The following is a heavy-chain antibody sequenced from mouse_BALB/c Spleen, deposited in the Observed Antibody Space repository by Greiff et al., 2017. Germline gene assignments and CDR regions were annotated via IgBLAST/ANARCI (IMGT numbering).Heavy chain of an antibody. CDR2: IYPGDGDT. J-gene: IGHJ1*01. Sequence: VKLVESGAELVRPGSSVKISCKASGYAFSSYWMNWVKQRPGQGLEWIGQIYPGDGDTNYNGKFKGKATLTADKSSSTAYMQLSSLTSEDSAVYFCARGPYYGSSFYWDFDVWGAGTTVTVSS. CDR1: GYAFSSYW. V-gene: IGHV1-80*01. CDR3: ARGPYYGSSFYWDFDV. D-gene: IGHD1-1*01.